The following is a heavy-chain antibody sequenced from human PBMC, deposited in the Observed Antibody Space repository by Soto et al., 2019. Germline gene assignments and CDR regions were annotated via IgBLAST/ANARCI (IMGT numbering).Heavy chain of an antibody. V-gene: IGHV4-39*01. CDR3: ARLDNPNYGPCGP. J-gene: IGHJ5*02. CDR1: GGYLSSSSCY. D-gene: IGHD4-17*01. Sequence: LETLSLTCPVSGGYLSSSSCYWGWLHKPPGKGLEWIGRIYYSGSTYYKPSLTSRVTISVDKSKNQFSLKLSSVPAPDTAVYYCARLDNPNYGPCGPWGQGTLVTVSS. CDR2: IYYSGST.